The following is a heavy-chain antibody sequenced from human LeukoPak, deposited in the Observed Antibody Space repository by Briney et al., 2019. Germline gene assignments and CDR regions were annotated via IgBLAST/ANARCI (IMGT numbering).Heavy chain of an antibody. Sequence: GGSLRLPCEVSGFTFSGSTMNWVRQAPGKGLEWVSYISSSASTMHYADSVKGRFTISRDNARNSLSLQMNSLRVEDTAVYYCARVSYSSSYYFDYWGQGALVTVSS. D-gene: IGHD6-6*01. CDR3: ARVSYSSSYYFDY. J-gene: IGHJ4*02. CDR1: GFTFSGST. V-gene: IGHV3-48*03. CDR2: ISSSASTM.